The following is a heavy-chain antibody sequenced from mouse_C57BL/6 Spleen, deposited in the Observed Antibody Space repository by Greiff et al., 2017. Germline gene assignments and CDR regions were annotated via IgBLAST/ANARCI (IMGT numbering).Heavy chain of an antibody. Sequence: QVQLKQSGAELVRPGASVTLSCKASGYTFTDYEMHWVKQTPVHGLEWIGAIDPETGGTAYNQKFKGKAILTADKSSSTAYIERRSLTSEDSAVYYCTARQLRLRYYFDYWGQGTTLTVSS. CDR3: TARQLRLRYYFDY. V-gene: IGHV1-15*01. J-gene: IGHJ2*01. D-gene: IGHD3-2*02. CDR2: IDPETGGT. CDR1: GYTFTDYE.